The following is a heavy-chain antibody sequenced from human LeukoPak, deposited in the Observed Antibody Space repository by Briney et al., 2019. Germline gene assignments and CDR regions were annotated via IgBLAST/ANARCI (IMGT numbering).Heavy chain of an antibody. CDR1: GFTFSSYA. D-gene: IGHD3-3*01. CDR2: ISYDGSNK. J-gene: IGHJ4*02. Sequence: WGSLRLSCAASGFTFSSYAMHWVRQAPGKGLEWVAVISYDGSNKYYADSVKGRFTISRDNSKNTLYLQMNSLRAEDTAVYYCASEIIFGSFDYWGQGTLVTVSS. V-gene: IGHV3-30*04. CDR3: ASEIIFGSFDY.